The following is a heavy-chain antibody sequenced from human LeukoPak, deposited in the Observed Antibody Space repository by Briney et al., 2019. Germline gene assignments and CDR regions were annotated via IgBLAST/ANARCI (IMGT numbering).Heavy chain of an antibody. Sequence: GGSLRLSCAASGFTFSSFWMNWVRQAPGKGREWVAVISYDGSNKYYADSVKGRFTISRDNSKNTLYLQMNSLRAEDTAVYYCARDLYGYCSSTSCYGGYYYYYMDVWGKGTTVTVSS. CDR1: GFTFSSFW. V-gene: IGHV3-30*03. CDR3: ARDLYGYCSSTSCYGGYYYYYMDV. D-gene: IGHD2-2*01. CDR2: ISYDGSNK. J-gene: IGHJ6*03.